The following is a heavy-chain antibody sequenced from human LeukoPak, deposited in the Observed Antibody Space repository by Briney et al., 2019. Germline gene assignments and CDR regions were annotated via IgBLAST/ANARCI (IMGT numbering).Heavy chain of an antibody. CDR2: IIPILGIA. CDR3: AGEGPQFQASFTSAYYFDY. Sequence: SVKVSCKASGGTFSSYAISWVRQAPGQGLEWMGRIIPILGIANYAQKFQGRVTITADKSTSTAYMELSSLRSEDTAVYYCAGEGPQFQASFTSAYYFDYWGQGTLVTVSS. V-gene: IGHV1-69*04. CDR1: GGTFSSYA. J-gene: IGHJ4*02. D-gene: IGHD2/OR15-2a*01.